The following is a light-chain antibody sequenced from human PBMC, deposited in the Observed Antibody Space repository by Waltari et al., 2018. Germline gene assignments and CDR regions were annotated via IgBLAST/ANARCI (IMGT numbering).Light chain of an antibody. CDR3: EAWDDSLNGPI. J-gene: IGLJ2*01. CDR2: RNV. Sequence: QSVLTQPPSASGTPGQRVTISCSGSTSNIGNNPVNWYQQLPGAAPTLLIYRNVQRPSGVPDRCSGSKSGTSASLAISRVQSEDEADYYCEAWDDSLNGPIFGGRTTVTVL. V-gene: IGLV1-44*01. CDR1: TSNIGNNP.